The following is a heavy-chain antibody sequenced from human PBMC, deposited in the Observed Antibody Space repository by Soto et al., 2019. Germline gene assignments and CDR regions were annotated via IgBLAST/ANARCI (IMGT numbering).Heavy chain of an antibody. J-gene: IGHJ4*02. D-gene: IGHD2-2*01. Sequence: GASVKVSCKASGYTFTSHGVSWLLQAPGQGLEWLGWISTYSGIRNYARKFQDRVTMGSDTSTSTVYMELRSLTSNDTAMYYCARDPSTSRFDYWGQGTLVAVSS. V-gene: IGHV1-18*01. CDR2: ISTYSGIR. CDR1: GYTFTSHG. CDR3: ARDPSTSRFDY.